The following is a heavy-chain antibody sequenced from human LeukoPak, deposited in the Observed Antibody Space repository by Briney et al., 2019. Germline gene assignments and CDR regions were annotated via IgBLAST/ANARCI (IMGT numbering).Heavy chain of an antibody. Sequence: SETLSLTCTVSGGSISSYYWSWIRQPPGKGLEWIGYIYYSGSTNYNPSLKSRVTISVDTSKNQFSLKLSSVTAADTAVYYCARAPRSSGWSDFDYWGQGTLVTVSS. CDR3: ARAPRSSGWSDFDY. V-gene: IGHV4-59*01. CDR1: GGSISSYY. CDR2: IYYSGST. J-gene: IGHJ4*02. D-gene: IGHD6-19*01.